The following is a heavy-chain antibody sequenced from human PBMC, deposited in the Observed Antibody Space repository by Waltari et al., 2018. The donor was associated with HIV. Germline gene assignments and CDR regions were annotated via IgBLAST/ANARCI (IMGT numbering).Heavy chain of an antibody. CDR3: ARDVMGIVAKPYGVDV. V-gene: IGHV3-7*01. CDR2: IKHDGSER. D-gene: IGHD5-12*01. Sequence: EVPLVESGGGLVQPGGSLRLSCAGFGFRFSSSCMTWVGQAPGKGLEWVANIKHDGSERYFVDSVKGRFAISRDNANNSLFLQMNSLRAEDTAVYYCARDVMGIVAKPYGVDVWGQGTTVTVSS. J-gene: IGHJ6*02. CDR1: GFRFSSSC.